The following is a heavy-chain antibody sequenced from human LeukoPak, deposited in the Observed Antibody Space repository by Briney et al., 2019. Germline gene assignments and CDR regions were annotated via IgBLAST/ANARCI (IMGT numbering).Heavy chain of an antibody. J-gene: IGHJ5*02. CDR3: ARNLGAAGDNWFDP. V-gene: IGHV4-39*01. CDR2: IYYSGST. Sequence: LSLTCTVSGGSISSSSYYWGWIRQPPGKGLEWIGSIYYSGSTYYNPSRKSRVTISVDTSKNQFSLKPSSVTAADTAVYYCARNLGAAGDNWFDPWGQGTLVTVSS. D-gene: IGHD6-13*01. CDR1: GGSISSSSYY.